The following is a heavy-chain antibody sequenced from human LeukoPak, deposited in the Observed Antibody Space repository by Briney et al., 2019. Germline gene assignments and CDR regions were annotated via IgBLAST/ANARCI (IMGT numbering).Heavy chain of an antibody. J-gene: IGHJ6*03. V-gene: IGHV4-38-2*02. Sequence: SETLSLTCTVSGYSISTSYYWGWIRQPPGTGLEWIGSIYHSGNTYYNPSLKSRVTISVDTSKNQFSLKLSSVTAADTAVYYCARDSGSYWHYYYMDVWGKGTTVTVSS. CDR2: IYHSGNT. CDR3: ARDSGSYWHYYYMDV. D-gene: IGHD1-26*01. CDR1: GYSISTSYY.